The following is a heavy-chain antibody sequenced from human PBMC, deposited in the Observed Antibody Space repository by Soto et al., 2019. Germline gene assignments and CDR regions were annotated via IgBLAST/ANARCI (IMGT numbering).Heavy chain of an antibody. D-gene: IGHD3-3*01. J-gene: IGHJ6*03. Sequence: QVRLVQSEAEVKKPGASVKVSCKASGYTFTSYDINWVRQATGQGLEWMGWMNPNSGNTGYAQKFQGRVTMTRNTSISTAYMELSSLRSEDTAVYYCARLDRITIFGVVINYYYYMDVWGKGTTVTVSS. V-gene: IGHV1-8*01. CDR2: MNPNSGNT. CDR1: GYTFTSYD. CDR3: ARLDRITIFGVVINYYYYMDV.